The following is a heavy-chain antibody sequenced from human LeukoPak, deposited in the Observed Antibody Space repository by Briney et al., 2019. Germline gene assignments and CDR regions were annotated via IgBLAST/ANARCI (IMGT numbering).Heavy chain of an antibody. CDR1: GGSFSGYY. CDR3: ARVVPAVIGGFDP. Sequence: SETLSLTCAVYGGSFSGYYWSWIRQPPGKGLEWIGEINHSGSTSYNPSLKSRVTISVDTSKNQFSLKLSSVTAADTAVYYCARVVPAVIGGFDPWGQGTLVTVSS. V-gene: IGHV4-34*01. D-gene: IGHD2-2*01. J-gene: IGHJ5*02. CDR2: INHSGST.